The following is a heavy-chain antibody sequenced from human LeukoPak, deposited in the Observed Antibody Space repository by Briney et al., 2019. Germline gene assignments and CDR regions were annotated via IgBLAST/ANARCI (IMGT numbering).Heavy chain of an antibody. CDR1: GFTFSSHY. Sequence: RGSPRLSCAASGFTFSSHYMAWVRQAPGKGLEWVSGISNGGGGNTYHADSVKGRFSISRADSKNTLYLQMNSLRAEDTAVYYCARDTHNWSLGLWGRDNVVRVSS. V-gene: IGHV3-53*01. CDR2: ISNGGGGNT. D-gene: IGHD1-1*01. CDR3: ARDTHNWSLGL. J-gene: IGHJ1*01.